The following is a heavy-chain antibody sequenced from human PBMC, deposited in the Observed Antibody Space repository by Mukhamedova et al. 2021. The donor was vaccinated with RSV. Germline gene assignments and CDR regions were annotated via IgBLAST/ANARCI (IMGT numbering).Heavy chain of an antibody. D-gene: IGHD2-21*01. Sequence: GLEWMGWISGYNGYTKYPQKVQGRVSMSTNTSTNTAFMELRSLRFDDTAIYFCARDRSGRVVGAPDGLPRFDLWGQGTLITVPS. J-gene: IGHJ4*02. V-gene: IGHV1-18*01. CDR2: ISGYNGYT. CDR3: ARDRSGRVVGAPDGLPRFDL.